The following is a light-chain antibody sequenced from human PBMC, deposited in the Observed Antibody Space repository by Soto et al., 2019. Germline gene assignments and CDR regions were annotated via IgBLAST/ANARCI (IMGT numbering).Light chain of an antibody. CDR3: QQYDDWLRLT. J-gene: IGKJ4*01. CDR1: QSVNIY. V-gene: IGKV3D-15*01. Sequence: EIVMTQSPAPLSVSPGERATLSCRASQSVNIYLAWYQQKPGQAPRLLIFGASYRATGIPARFSGSGSGTEFNLTISSPQSEDFAVYFCQQYDDWLRLTFGGGTKVEIK. CDR2: GAS.